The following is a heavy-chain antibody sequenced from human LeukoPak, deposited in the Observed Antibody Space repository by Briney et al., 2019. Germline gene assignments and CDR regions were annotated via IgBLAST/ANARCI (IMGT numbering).Heavy chain of an antibody. J-gene: IGHJ5*02. CDR1: GYTFTGYY. CDR3: VRGREYGGFDP. CDR2: INPNSGGT. V-gene: IGHV1-2*02. D-gene: IGHD3-10*01. Sequence: ASVKVSCKASGYTFTGYYMHWVRQAPGQGLEWMGWINPNSGGTNYAQKFQGRVTMTRDTSNSTAYMEQSRLRSDETAPDYCVRGREYGGFDPWGQGTLVTVSS.